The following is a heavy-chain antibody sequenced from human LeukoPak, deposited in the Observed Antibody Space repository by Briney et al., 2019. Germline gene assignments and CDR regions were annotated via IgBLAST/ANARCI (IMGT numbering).Heavy chain of an antibody. D-gene: IGHD6-19*01. J-gene: IGHJ4*02. CDR1: GGTFSSYA. Sequence: SVKVSCKASGGTFSSYAISWVRQAPGQGLEWMGGIIPIFGTANYAQKFQGRVTITADKSTSTAYTELSSLRSEDTAVYYCASRIAVAGTGFDYWGQGTLVTVSS. V-gene: IGHV1-69*06. CDR2: IIPIFGTA. CDR3: ASRIAVAGTGFDY.